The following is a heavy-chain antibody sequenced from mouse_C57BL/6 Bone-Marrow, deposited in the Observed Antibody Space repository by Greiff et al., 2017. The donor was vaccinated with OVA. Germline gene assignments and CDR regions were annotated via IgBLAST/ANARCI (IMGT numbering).Heavy chain of an antibody. CDR2: INPYNGGT. V-gene: IGHV1-19*01. CDR3: AREGGTAQGYYAMDY. J-gene: IGHJ4*01. CDR1: GYTFTDYY. D-gene: IGHD3-2*02. Sequence: VQLQQSGPVLVKPGASVKMSCKASGYTFTDYYMNWVKQSHGKSLEWIGVINPYNGGTSYNQKFKGKATLTVDKSSSTAYMELNSLTSEDSAVYYCAREGGTAQGYYAMDYWGQGTSVTVSS.